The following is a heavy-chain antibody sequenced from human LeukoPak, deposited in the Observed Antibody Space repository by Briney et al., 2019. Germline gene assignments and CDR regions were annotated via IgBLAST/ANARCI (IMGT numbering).Heavy chain of an antibody. V-gene: IGHV3-23*01. CDR3: AKQLGYCSDGSCYFPY. CDR2: ISNNGGYT. CDR1: GFTFSSSA. D-gene: IGHD2-15*01. J-gene: IGHJ4*02. Sequence: HPGGSLRLSCAASGFTFSSSAMSWVRQAPGKGLEWVSAISNNGGYTYYADSVRGRFTISRDNSKSTLCLQMNSLRAEDTAVYYCAKQLGYCSDGSCYFPYWGQGTLVTVSS.